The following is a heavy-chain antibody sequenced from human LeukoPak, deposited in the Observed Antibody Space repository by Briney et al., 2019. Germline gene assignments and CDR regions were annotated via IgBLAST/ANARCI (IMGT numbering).Heavy chain of an antibody. CDR2: IYYSGST. CDR1: GGSISSYY. CDR3: ARSDYDFWSGPNWFDP. Sequence: SETLSLTCTVSGGSISSYYWSWIRQPPGKGLEWIGYIYYSGSTNYNPSLKCRLTISVDTSKNQFSLKLSSVTAADTAVYYCARSDYDFWSGPNWFDPWGQGTLVTVSS. J-gene: IGHJ5*02. D-gene: IGHD3-3*01. V-gene: IGHV4-59*01.